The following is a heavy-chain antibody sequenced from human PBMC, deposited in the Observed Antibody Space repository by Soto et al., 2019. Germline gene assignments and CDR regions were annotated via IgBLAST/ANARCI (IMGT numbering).Heavy chain of an antibody. V-gene: IGHV3-21*01. Sequence: LRLSCISSGFTFRTYTMNWVRQAPGKGLEWVSGIRGFSPYTFYAESVKGRFTISRDNAKNSLYLQMNSLRAEDTAVYYCARDRGYDAHDYYYNAMDVWGQGTTVTVSS. CDR3: ARDRGYDAHDYYYNAMDV. CDR2: IRGFSPYT. D-gene: IGHD3-10*01. CDR1: GFTFRTYT. J-gene: IGHJ6*02.